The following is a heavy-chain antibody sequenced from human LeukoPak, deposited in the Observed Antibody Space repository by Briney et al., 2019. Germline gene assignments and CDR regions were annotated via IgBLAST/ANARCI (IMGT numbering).Heavy chain of an antibody. CDR2: INHSGST. D-gene: IGHD2/OR15-2a*01. J-gene: IGHJ4*02. CDR1: GGSFSGYY. V-gene: IGHV4-34*01. CDR3: ARGFRRLDY. Sequence: SETLSLTCAVYGGSFSGYYWSWIRQPPGKGLEWIGEINHSGSTNYNPSLKSRVTISVDTSKNQFSLKLSSVAAADTAVYYCARGFRRLDYWGQGTLVTVSS.